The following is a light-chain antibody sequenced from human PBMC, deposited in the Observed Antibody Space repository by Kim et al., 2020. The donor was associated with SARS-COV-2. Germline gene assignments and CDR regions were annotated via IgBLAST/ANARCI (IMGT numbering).Light chain of an antibody. CDR3: QAWDSSTHNYV. J-gene: IGLJ1*01. V-gene: IGLV3-1*01. CDR2: QDN. CDR1: RLGDKT. Sequence: PGQRASITCSGNRLGDKTVSWYQTKPGQSPLVVIYQDNHRPSGIPERFSGSNSGNTATLTISGTQAMDEADYYCQAWDSSTHNYVFGAGTKVTVL.